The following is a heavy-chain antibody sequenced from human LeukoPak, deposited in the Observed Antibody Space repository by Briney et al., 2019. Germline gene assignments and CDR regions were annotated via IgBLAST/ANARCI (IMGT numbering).Heavy chain of an antibody. CDR3: TRDTDYGSATNYFDS. D-gene: IGHD3-10*01. CDR2: ISWEGHTT. Sequence: GGSLRLSCAASGFTFDDYAMHWVRQAPGKGLEWVALISWEGHTTYYADSVRGRFTISRDNSKNSLYLQMNSLRTEDTASYYCTRDTDYGSATNYFDSWGQGTLVSVSS. CDR1: GFTFDDYA. V-gene: IGHV3-43*01. J-gene: IGHJ4*02.